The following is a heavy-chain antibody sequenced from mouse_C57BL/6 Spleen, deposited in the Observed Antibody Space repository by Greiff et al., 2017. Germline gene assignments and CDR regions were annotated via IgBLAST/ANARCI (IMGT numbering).Heavy chain of an antibody. CDR1: GYSITSGYY. Sequence: VQLKESGPGLVKPSQSLSLTCSVTGYSITSGYYWNWIRQFPGNKLEWMGYISYDGSNNYNPSLKNRISITRDTSKNQFFLKLNSVTTEDTATYYCARGDGYQAWFAYWGQGTLVTVSA. CDR3: ARGDGYQAWFAY. D-gene: IGHD2-3*01. CDR2: ISYDGSN. J-gene: IGHJ3*01. V-gene: IGHV3-6*01.